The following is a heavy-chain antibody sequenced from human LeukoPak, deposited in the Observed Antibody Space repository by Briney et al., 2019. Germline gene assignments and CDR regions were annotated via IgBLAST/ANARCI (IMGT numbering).Heavy chain of an antibody. CDR3: ARDRAAAGYN. CDR1: GFTFSSYS. D-gene: IGHD6-13*01. CDR2: ISNSSSYI. J-gene: IGHJ4*02. Sequence: GGSLRLSCAASGFTFSSYSMNWVRQAPGKGLEWVSSISNSSSYIYYADSVKGRFTISRDNAKNSLYLQMNSLRAEDTAVYYCARDRAAAGYNWGQGTLVTVSS. V-gene: IGHV3-21*01.